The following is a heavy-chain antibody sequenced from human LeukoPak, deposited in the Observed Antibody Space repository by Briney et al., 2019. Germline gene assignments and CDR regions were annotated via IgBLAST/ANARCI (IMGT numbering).Heavy chain of an antibody. CDR1: GFTFSHAW. CDR2: IKSKTDGGTA. V-gene: IGHV3-15*05. D-gene: IGHD4-17*01. Sequence: GGSLRLSCAVSGFTFSHAWMSWVRQAPGKGLEWVGRIKSKTDGGTADYAAPVKGRFTISRDNAKNTLYLQMNSLRAEDTAVYYCASPRYGDWRVSWGQIDYWGQGTLVTVSS. CDR3: ASPRYGDWRVSWGQIDY. J-gene: IGHJ4*02.